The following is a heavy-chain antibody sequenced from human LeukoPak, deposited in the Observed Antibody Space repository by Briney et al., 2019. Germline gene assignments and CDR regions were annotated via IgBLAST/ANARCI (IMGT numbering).Heavy chain of an antibody. D-gene: IGHD3-10*01. Sequence: SETLPLTCTVSGAFFSSYYWSWIRQPPGKGLEGMGYSYYSGSTNYNYNPSLKGRVTISVDQSKNQFSLKMYHVTAADPAVYYCARDRRPEGSDYWGQGALVTVSS. CDR2: SYYSGSTNY. J-gene: IGHJ4*02. CDR3: ARDRRPEGSDY. CDR1: GAFFSSYY. V-gene: IGHV4-59*01.